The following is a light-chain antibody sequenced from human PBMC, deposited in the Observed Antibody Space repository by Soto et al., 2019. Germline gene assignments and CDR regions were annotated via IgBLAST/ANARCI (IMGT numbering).Light chain of an antibody. Sequence: EIVLTQSPDTLSLSPGERTTLSCRASQSVDSNYLAWYQQKPGQAPRVLIYDASIRATGIPDRFSGSGSGTDFTLPISSLEPDDFAVYSCQQRADWPITFGQGTRLEIK. V-gene: IGKV3D-20*02. CDR3: QQRADWPIT. CDR1: QSVDSNY. CDR2: DAS. J-gene: IGKJ5*01.